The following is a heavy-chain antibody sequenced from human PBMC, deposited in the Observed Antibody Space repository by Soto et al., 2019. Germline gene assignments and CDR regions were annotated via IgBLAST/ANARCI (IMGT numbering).Heavy chain of an antibody. J-gene: IGHJ6*02. V-gene: IGHV4-34*01. CDR2: FSDSGNT. CDR1: GRSFSGKN. CDR3: ATGNFYYGFDV. Sequence: PSQFLSLTFAAHGRSFSGKNRSWIRQPPGKGLEWIGEFSDSGNTNYNPSLKSRVTISEDMSKSQFSLKMSCVTAAETAVYHCATGNFYYGFDVWGQGTTVTGSS.